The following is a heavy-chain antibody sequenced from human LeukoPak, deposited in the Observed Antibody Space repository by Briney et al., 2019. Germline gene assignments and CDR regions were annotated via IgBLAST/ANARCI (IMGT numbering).Heavy chain of an antibody. Sequence: GGSLRLSCTASGFNFNPYSMNWVRQAPGKGLEWIAYISGNRKTIYYADSVKGRFTVSADNTKNSGYLQMNSLRTEDTAVYYCAKDEVYNGLTDAFDIWGQGTMVTVSS. CDR2: ISGNRKTI. V-gene: IGHV3-48*04. D-gene: IGHD1-14*01. CDR3: AKDEVYNGLTDAFDI. CDR1: GFNFNPYS. J-gene: IGHJ3*02.